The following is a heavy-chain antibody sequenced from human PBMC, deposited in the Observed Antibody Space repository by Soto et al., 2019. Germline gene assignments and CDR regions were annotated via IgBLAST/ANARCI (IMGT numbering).Heavy chain of an antibody. CDR2: IIPIFGTA. CDR1: GGTFSSYA. CDR3: AXPLEXXXYYYGMDV. J-gene: IGHJ6*02. D-gene: IGHD1-1*01. V-gene: IGHV1-69*05. Sequence: QVQLVQSGAEVKKPGSSVKVSCKASGGTFSSYAISWVRQAPGQGLEWMGGIIPIFGTANYAQKFQGRVTIXXXXXTXXXXXXLXXXXXXXTXXXYCAXPLEXXXYYYGMDVWGQGTTVTVSS.